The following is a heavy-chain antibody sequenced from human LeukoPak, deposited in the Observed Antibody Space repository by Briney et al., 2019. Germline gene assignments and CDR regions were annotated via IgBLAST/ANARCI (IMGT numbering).Heavy chain of an antibody. V-gene: IGHV3-33*01. D-gene: IGHD3-22*01. CDR3: ARGGKGSSGYTDY. Sequence: PGGSLRLSCLASGFIFRNYAMHWVRQAPGKGLEWVAVIRYDGSKDGSNKYYADSVKGRFTISRDNSKNTLYLQMNSLRAEDTAVYYCARGGKGSSGYTDYWGQGTLVTVSS. CDR1: GFIFRNYA. J-gene: IGHJ4*02. CDR2: IRYDGSKDGSNK.